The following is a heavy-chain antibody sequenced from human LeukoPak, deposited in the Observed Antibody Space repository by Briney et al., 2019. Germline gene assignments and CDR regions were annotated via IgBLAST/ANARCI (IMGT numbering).Heavy chain of an antibody. J-gene: IGHJ4*02. CDR1: GGSISSYY. Sequence: SETLSLTCTVSGGSISSYYWSWIRQPPGKGLEWIGYIYYSGSTNYNPSLKSRVTISVDTSRNQFSLKLSSVTAADTAVYYCARWYSSGWAFDYWGQGTLVTVSS. D-gene: IGHD6-19*01. CDR3: ARWYSSGWAFDY. CDR2: IYYSGST. V-gene: IGHV4-59*08.